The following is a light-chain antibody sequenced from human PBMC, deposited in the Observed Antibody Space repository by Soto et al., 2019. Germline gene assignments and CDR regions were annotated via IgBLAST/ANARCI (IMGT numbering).Light chain of an antibody. Sequence: DIQMTQSPSTLSASVGDRVTITCRASQSISSWLAWYQQKPGKAPKSLIYKASSLESGVPSRFSGSGSGTEFTLTISSRQPDDFATYYCQQYLSYPIPFGQGTRLEIK. CDR1: QSISSW. CDR3: QQYLSYPIP. CDR2: KAS. J-gene: IGKJ5*01. V-gene: IGKV1-5*03.